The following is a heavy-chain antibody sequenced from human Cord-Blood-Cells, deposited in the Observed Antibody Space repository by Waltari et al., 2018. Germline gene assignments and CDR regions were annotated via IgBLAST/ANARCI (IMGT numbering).Heavy chain of an antibody. CDR2: IYTSGST. J-gene: IGHJ3*02. D-gene: IGHD3-3*01. V-gene: IGHV4-61*09. CDR1: GGSISSGSYY. Sequence: QVQLQESGPGLVKPSQTLSLTCTVSGGSISSGSYYWSWIRQPAGKGLEWIGYIYTSGSTNYNPSLKSRVTISVDTSKNQFSLKLSSVTATDTAVYYCARDLQATPYYDFWSGYLDAFDIWGQGTMVTVSS. CDR3: ARDLQATPYYDFWSGYLDAFDI.